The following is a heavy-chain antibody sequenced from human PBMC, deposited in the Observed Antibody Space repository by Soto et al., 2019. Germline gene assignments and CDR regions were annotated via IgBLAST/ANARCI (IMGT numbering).Heavy chain of an antibody. D-gene: IGHD2-15*01. CDR1: GFTFTSST. J-gene: IGHJ4*02. CDR2: IVVGSGNT. Sequence: SVKVSCKASGFTFTSSTVQWVRQARGQRLEWIGWIVVGSGNTNYAQKFQERVTITRDMSTSTAYMELSSLRSEDTAVYYCAAGGLGYCSGGSCYNFDYWGQGTLVTVSS. CDR3: AAGGLGYCSGGSCYNFDY. V-gene: IGHV1-58*01.